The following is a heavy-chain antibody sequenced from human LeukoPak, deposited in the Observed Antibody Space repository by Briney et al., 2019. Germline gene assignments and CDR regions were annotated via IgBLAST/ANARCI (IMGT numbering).Heavy chain of an antibody. V-gene: IGHV4-39*07. CDR3: TRDNGYYGSGSYRKPSYYFDY. J-gene: IGHJ4*02. CDR2: IYYSGST. D-gene: IGHD3-10*01. Sequence: SETLSLTCTVSGGSISSSSYYWGWIRQPPGKGLEWIGSIYYSGSTYYNPSLKSRVTISVDTSKNQFSLKLSSVTAADTAVYYCTRDNGYYGSGSYRKPSYYFDYWGQGTLVTVSS. CDR1: GGSISSSSYY.